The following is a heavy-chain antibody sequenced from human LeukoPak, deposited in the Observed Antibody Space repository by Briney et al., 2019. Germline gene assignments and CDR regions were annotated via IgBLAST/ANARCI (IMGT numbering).Heavy chain of an antibody. CDR1: GFTFSSYW. CDR2: ISYDGSNK. CDR3: AREGWEDIAAAGNFRYFDY. V-gene: IGHV3-30*03. J-gene: IGHJ4*02. D-gene: IGHD6-13*01. Sequence: GGSLTLSCAASGFTFSSYWMSWVRQAPGKGLEWVAVISYDGSNKYYADSVKGRFTISRDNSKNTLYLQMNSLRAEYTAVYYCAREGWEDIAAAGNFRYFDYWGQGTLVTVSS.